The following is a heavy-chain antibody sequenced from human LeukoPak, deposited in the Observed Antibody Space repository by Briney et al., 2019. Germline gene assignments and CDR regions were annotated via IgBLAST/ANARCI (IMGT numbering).Heavy chain of an antibody. Sequence: GGSLRLSCAASGFTFSGSSMNWVRQASGKGLEWVGRIGSKIDNYATAYVESVKGRFIISREDSKNTAYLQMNSLKTEDTAVYYCNSGHYGLDVWGQGTTVTVSS. CDR1: GFTFSGSS. J-gene: IGHJ6*02. V-gene: IGHV3-73*01. CDR3: NSGHYGLDV. CDR2: IGSKIDNYAT.